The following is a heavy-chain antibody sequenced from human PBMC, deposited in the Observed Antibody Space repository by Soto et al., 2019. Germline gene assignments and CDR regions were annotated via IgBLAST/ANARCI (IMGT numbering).Heavy chain of an antibody. CDR2: IYYRGST. CDR1: GGSISSNFYY. V-gene: IGHV4-39*01. CDR3: ARHPGYYDILTGYTTYYFDS. Sequence: SETLSLTCTVSGGSISSNFYYWDWIRQPPGKGLQWIGNIYYRGSTNYNPSLKSPVTISVDTSKNQFSLKLSSVTAADTAVYYCARHPGYYDILTGYTTYYFDSWGQGILVTVSS. D-gene: IGHD3-9*01. J-gene: IGHJ4*02.